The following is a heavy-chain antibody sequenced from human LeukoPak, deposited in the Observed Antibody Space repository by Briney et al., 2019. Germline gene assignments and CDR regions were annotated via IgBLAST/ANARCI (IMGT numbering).Heavy chain of an antibody. Sequence: ASVKVSCKASGYTFTSYGISWVRQAPGQGLEWMGWISAYNSNTNYAQKLQGRVTMTTDTSTSTAYMELRSLRSDDTAVYYCARDLSPCGSCSGGSYDYWGQGTLVTVSS. D-gene: IGHD2-15*01. J-gene: IGHJ4*02. CDR2: ISAYNSNT. CDR1: GYTFTSYG. CDR3: ARDLSPCGSCSGGSYDY. V-gene: IGHV1-18*01.